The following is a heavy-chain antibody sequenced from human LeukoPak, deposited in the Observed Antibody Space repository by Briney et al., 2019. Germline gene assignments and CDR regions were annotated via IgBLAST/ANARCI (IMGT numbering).Heavy chain of an antibody. V-gene: IGHV3-23*01. Sequence: GGSLRLSCVASGVTLSNYAMSWARQAPGKGLEWVSGISSSGSGGNTYYADSVKGRFTISRDNSKNTLYLQMNSLRAEDTAMYYCAKGSSAGRPYYFDYWGQGTLVTVSS. J-gene: IGHJ4*02. CDR1: GVTLSNYA. CDR2: ISSSGSGGNT. CDR3: AKGSSAGRPYYFDY. D-gene: IGHD3-10*01.